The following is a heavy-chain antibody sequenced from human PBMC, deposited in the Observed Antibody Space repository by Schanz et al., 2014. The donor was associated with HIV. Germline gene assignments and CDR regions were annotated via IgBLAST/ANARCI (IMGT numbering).Heavy chain of an antibody. Sequence: EVQLLESGGGLVQPGKSLRLSCAASGFTFYTYAMTWVRQAPGKGLEWVSIIYSAGTTYYTDSVKGRFTISRDNSKNTLYLQMNSLRAEDTAVYYCAREREESIAYYYYGMDVWGQGTAVTVSS. V-gene: IGHV3-23*03. CDR2: IYSAGTT. D-gene: IGHD1-26*01. CDR3: AREREESIAYYYYGMDV. CDR1: GFTFYTYA. J-gene: IGHJ6*02.